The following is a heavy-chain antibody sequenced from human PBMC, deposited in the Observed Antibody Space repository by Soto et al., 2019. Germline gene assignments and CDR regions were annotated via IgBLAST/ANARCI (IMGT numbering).Heavy chain of an antibody. CDR3: VKAPPTATVNWFDP. CDR2: IGGSGNII. V-gene: IGHV3-23*01. D-gene: IGHD5-18*01. CDR1: GFGFRSYA. Sequence: EMQLLESGGGWVQPGGSLRLSCADSGFGFRSYAMAWVRQAPGKGLEWVSSIGGSGNIIYYAESVKGRFTISRDNSKDTLFLQMTDLRVEDTAKYFCVKAPPTATVNWFDPWGNGTLVSVSS. J-gene: IGHJ5*02.